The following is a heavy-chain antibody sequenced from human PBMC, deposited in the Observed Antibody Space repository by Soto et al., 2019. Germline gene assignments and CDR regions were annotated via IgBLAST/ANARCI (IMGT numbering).Heavy chain of an antibody. CDR1: GGTFSSYT. D-gene: IGHD3-3*01. Sequence: SVKVSCKASGGTFSSYTISWVRQAPGQGLEWMGRIIPILGIANYAQKFQSRVTITADKSTSTSYMELSSLRSEDTAVYYCASALRFLEWLIMDVWGKGTTVTVSS. J-gene: IGHJ6*03. V-gene: IGHV1-69*02. CDR3: ASALRFLEWLIMDV. CDR2: IIPILGIA.